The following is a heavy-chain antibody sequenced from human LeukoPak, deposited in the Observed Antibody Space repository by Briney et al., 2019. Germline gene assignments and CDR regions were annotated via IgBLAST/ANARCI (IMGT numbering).Heavy chain of an antibody. CDR2: ISWNSGSI. D-gene: IGHD3-22*01. CDR3: AKGEGYYDSSGYYV. V-gene: IGHV3-9*01. Sequence: GGSLRLSCAASGFSFSSFAMHWVRQAPGKGLEWVSGISWNSGSIGYADSVKGRFTISRDNAKNSLYLQMNSLRAEDTALYYCAKGEGYYDSSGYYVWGQGTLVTVSS. CDR1: GFSFSSFA. J-gene: IGHJ4*02.